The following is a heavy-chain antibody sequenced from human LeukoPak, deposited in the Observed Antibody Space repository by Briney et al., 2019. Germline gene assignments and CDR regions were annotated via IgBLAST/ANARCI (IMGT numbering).Heavy chain of an antibody. CDR1: GYSFTNYW. Sequence: GESLRISCKGSGYSFTNYWIGWVRQMPGKGLEWMGIIYPGDSETRYSPSFQGQVTISADKSISTAYLQWSSLKASDTAMYYCARRRDLYSGSYYPFDYWGQGTLVTVSS. CDR2: IYPGDSET. CDR3: ARRRDLYSGSYYPFDY. D-gene: IGHD1-26*01. V-gene: IGHV5-51*01. J-gene: IGHJ4*02.